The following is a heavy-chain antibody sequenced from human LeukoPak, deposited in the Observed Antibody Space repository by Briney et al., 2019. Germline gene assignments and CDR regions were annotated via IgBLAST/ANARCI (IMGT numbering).Heavy chain of an antibody. J-gene: IGHJ4*02. Sequence: GESLKISCKGSGYTFTTYWIGWVRQMPGKGLEWMGIIYPVDSDTIYNPSLQGQLTISADKSISTAYVQWSSLRASDTAMYYCARLTRDGYNLDYWGQGTLVTVSS. V-gene: IGHV5-51*01. CDR1: GYTFTTYW. CDR2: IYPVDSDT. CDR3: ARLTRDGYNLDY. D-gene: IGHD5-24*01.